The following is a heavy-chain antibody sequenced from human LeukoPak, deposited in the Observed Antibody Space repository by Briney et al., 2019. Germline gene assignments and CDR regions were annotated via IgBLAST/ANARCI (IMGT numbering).Heavy chain of an antibody. CDR3: ARLRVAVAGNSIDY. J-gene: IGHJ4*02. Sequence: SETLSLTCTVSGGSISSGGYYWSWIRQHPGKGLEWIGYIYYSGSTYYNPSLKSRVTISVDTSKNQFSLKLSSVTAADTAVYYCARLRVAVAGNSIDYWGQGTLVTVSS. D-gene: IGHD6-19*01. CDR1: GGSISSGGYY. CDR2: IYYSGST. V-gene: IGHV4-31*03.